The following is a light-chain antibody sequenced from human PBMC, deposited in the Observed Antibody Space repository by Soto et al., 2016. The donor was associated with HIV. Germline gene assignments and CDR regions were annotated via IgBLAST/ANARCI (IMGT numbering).Light chain of an antibody. CDR1: RLGDKY. V-gene: IGLV3-1*01. J-gene: IGLJ2*01. Sequence: SYDLTQPPSASVSPGQTVSITCSGDRLGDKYACWYQQKPGQSPVMVIHQDTKRPSGIPERFSGSNSGNTATLTISGTQAVDEGDYYCQAWDSSTVVFGGGTKLTVV. CDR2: QDT. CDR3: QAWDSSTVV.